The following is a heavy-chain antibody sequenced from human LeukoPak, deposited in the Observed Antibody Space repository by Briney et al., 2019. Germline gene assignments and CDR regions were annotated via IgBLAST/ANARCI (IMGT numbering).Heavy chain of an antibody. D-gene: IGHD2-2*01. CDR3: AREYQLLPGVD. Sequence: GESLKISCKGSGYSFTSYWIGWVRQMPGKGLEWMGIIYPGDSDTRYSPSFQGQVTMTRDTSISTAYMELSRLRSDDTAVYYCAREYQLLPGVDWGQGTLVTVSS. CDR1: GYSFTSYW. CDR2: IYPGDSDT. J-gene: IGHJ4*02. V-gene: IGHV5-51*01.